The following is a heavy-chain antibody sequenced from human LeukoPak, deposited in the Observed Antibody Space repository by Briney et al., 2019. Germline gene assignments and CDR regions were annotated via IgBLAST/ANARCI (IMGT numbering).Heavy chain of an antibody. CDR3: ARVRPLGDFWSGYYFRGSTVPRYYGMDV. J-gene: IGHJ6*02. V-gene: IGHV4-34*01. Sequence: SETLSLTCAVYGGSFSGYYWSWIRQPPGKGLEWIGEINHSGSTNYNPSLKSRVTISVDTSKNQFSLKLSSVTAADTAVYYCARVRPLGDFWSGYYFRGSTVPRYYGMDVWGHGTTVAVSS. CDR1: GGSFSGYY. D-gene: IGHD3-3*01. CDR2: INHSGST.